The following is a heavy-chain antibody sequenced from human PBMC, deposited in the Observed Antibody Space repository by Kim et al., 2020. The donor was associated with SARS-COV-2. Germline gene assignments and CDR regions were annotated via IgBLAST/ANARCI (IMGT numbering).Heavy chain of an antibody. D-gene: IGHD5-12*01. CDR1: GYSFTTYG. CDR3: ARTTWPKYYMDV. Sequence: ASVKVSCKASGYSFTTYGITWVRQAPGQGLEWMGWISAYNGDTNYAQKFQGRVTMTTDTSTTTAYMELRSLRSDDTAVYYCARTTWPKYYMDVWGQGATV. J-gene: IGHJ6*03. V-gene: IGHV1-18*01. CDR2: ISAYNGDT.